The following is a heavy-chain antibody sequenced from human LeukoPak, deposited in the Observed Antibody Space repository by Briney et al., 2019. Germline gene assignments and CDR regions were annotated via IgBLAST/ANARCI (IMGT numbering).Heavy chain of an antibody. CDR3: ARQLAGLAPPGFIDS. CDR2: IYYGGNT. J-gene: IGHJ4*02. CDR1: GGSISSPY. V-gene: IGHV4-59*08. Sequence: TSETLSLTCTVSGGSISSPYWTWIRQPPGKGLEWIGYIYYGGNTDYSPSLKSRATISLDTSKNQFSLHLTSVTAADTAVYYCARQLAGLAPPGFIDSWGQGTLVTVSS. D-gene: IGHD3-3*02.